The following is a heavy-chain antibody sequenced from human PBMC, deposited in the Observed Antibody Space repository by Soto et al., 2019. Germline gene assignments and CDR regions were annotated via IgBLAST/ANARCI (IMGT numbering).Heavy chain of an antibody. CDR1: GFTFSSYA. J-gene: IGHJ6*04. CDR3: AKDRHLPLLVVVPAASDV. Sequence: PGGSLRLSCAASGFTFSSYAMSWVRQAPGKGLEWVSAISGSGGSTYYADPVKGRFTISRDNSKNTLYLQMNSLRAEDTAVYYCAKDRHLPLLVVVPAASDVWGKGTKVTVSS. V-gene: IGHV3-23*01. CDR2: ISGSGGST. D-gene: IGHD2-2*01.